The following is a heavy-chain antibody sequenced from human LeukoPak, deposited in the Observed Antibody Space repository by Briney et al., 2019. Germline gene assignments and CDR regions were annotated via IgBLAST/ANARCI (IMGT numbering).Heavy chain of an antibody. CDR3: ARCDFSAPYYYYGMDV. CDR1: GYTFTSYG. D-gene: IGHD3-3*01. J-gene: IGHJ6*02. Sequence: ASVTVSCKASGYTFTSYGISWVRQAPGQGLEWMGWISAYNGNTNYAQKLQGRVTMTTDTSTSTAYMELRSLRSDDTAVYYCARCDFSAPYYYYGMDVWGQGTTVTVSS. V-gene: IGHV1-18*01. CDR2: ISAYNGNT.